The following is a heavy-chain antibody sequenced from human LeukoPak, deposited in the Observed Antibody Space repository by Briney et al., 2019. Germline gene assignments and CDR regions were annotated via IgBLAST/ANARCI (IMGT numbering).Heavy chain of an antibody. CDR2: IYYSGNT. J-gene: IGHJ4*02. CDR1: GGSISSSSYY. CDR3: ARQLRTAAGSEY. V-gene: IGHV4-39*01. D-gene: IGHD6-13*01. Sequence: PSETLSLTCTVSGGSISSSSYYWGWIRQPPGKGLEWIGSIYYSGNTYYNTSLKSRVTISVDTSRNRFSLKLSSVTAADTALYYCARQLRTAAGSEYWGQGTLVTVSS.